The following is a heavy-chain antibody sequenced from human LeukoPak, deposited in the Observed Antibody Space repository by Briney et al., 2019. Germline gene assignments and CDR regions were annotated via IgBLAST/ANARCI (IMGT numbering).Heavy chain of an antibody. V-gene: IGHV3-23*01. CDR2: ISGSGGST. J-gene: IGHJ6*02. Sequence: GGSRGLSCAASGFTFSSYAMSWVRQAPGKGLEWVSAISGSGGSTYYEDSVKGRFTISRDNSKNTLYLQMNSLRAEDTAVYYCAKSVVPAAIYYYYGMDVWGQGTTVTVSS. CDR1: GFTFSSYA. CDR3: AKSVVPAAIYYYYGMDV. D-gene: IGHD2-2*01.